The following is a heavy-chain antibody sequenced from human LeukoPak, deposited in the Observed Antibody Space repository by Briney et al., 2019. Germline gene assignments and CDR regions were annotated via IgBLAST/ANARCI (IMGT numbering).Heavy chain of an antibody. J-gene: IGHJ5*02. CDR1: GFTFSSYW. Sequence: PGGSLRLSCAASGFTFSSYWMNWARQAPGKGLEWIGSIYYSGSTYYNPSLRSRVTISVDMSKNQFSLKLSSVAAADTAIYYCARQRTNTGNWFDPWGQGTLVTVSS. V-gene: IGHV4-39*01. D-gene: IGHD2-2*01. CDR2: IYYSGST. CDR3: ARQRTNTGNWFDP.